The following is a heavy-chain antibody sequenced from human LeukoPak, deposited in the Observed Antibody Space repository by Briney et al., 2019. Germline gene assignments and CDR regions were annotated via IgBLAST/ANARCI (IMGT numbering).Heavy chain of an antibody. Sequence: GGSLRLSCAASGFIFNHHAMHWVRQAPGKGLEWVAVIWSDESNKFYADSVRGRFTISRDDSRKTVYLQMDTMTVEDTAVYYCAKDAQRGFDYSNSLEYWGQGALVTAAS. CDR2: IWSDESNK. CDR1: GFIFNHHA. J-gene: IGHJ4*02. D-gene: IGHD4-11*01. V-gene: IGHV3-33*06. CDR3: AKDAQRGFDYSNSLEY.